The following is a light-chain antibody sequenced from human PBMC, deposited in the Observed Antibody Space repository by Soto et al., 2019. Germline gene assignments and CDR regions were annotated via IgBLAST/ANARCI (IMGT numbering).Light chain of an antibody. V-gene: IGLV2-11*01. CDR2: DVS. CDR3: CSHAGSYYV. CDR1: SSDVGGYNY. Sequence: QSALTQPRSVSGSPGQSVTISCTGTSSDVGGYNYVSWYQQHPGKAPKLMIYDVSKRPSGVPDRFSGSKSGHTASLTISGLQAEDEADYYCCSHAGSYYVFGTGTKVTVL. J-gene: IGLJ1*01.